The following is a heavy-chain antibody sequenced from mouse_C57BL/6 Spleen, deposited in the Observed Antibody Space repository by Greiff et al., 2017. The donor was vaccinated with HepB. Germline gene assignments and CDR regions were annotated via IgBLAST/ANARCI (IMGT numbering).Heavy chain of an antibody. CDR3: AREGNRAWFAY. J-gene: IGHJ3*01. Sequence: QVQLQQPGAELVMPGASVKLSCKASGYTFTSYWMHWVKQRPGQGLEWIGEIDPSDSYTNYNQKFKGKSTLTVDKSSSTAYMQLSSLTSEDSAVYYCAREGNRAWFAYWGQGTLVTVSA. V-gene: IGHV1-69*01. CDR1: GYTFTSYW. CDR2: IDPSDSYT.